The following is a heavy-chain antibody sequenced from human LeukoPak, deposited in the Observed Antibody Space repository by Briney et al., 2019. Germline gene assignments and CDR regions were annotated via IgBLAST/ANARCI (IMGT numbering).Heavy chain of an antibody. D-gene: IGHD3-3*01. J-gene: IGHJ4*02. Sequence: GGSLRLSCAASGFTFSTYVMNWFRQAPGKGLEWVSTISVGAEYIFYADSVKGRFTISRDDSNNALYLQMHSLRAEDTALYYCASGPPFLKYFEYWGQGTPVTVSS. CDR2: ISVGAEYI. CDR3: ASGPPFLKYFEY. CDR1: GFTFSTYV. V-gene: IGHV3-23*01.